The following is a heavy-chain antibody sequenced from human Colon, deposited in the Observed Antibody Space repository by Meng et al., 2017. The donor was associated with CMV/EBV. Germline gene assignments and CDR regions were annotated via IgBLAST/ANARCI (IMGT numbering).Heavy chain of an antibody. CDR2: ISGSSNTN. V-gene: IGHV3-11*01. CDR1: GFIMRDYY. J-gene: IGHJ4*02. D-gene: IGHD2-21*02. CDR3: VRTEYGDCGDY. Sequence: GESLKISCATSGFIMRDYYLAWIRQAPGKGLEWISYISGSSNTNYYADSVKGRFTTSRDNAMRSLYLQMNSLTAEDTDVYYCVRTEYGDCGDYWGQGTLVTVSS.